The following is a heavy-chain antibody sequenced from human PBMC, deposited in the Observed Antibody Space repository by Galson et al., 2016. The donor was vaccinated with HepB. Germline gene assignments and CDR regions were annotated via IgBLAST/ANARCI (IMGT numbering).Heavy chain of an antibody. CDR2: IWYDGSDK. CDR1: GFTFRSYA. CDR3: VKKGYGSEMCHSFHF. Sequence: SLRLSCAASGFTFRSYALHWVRRAPGKGLAWVAVIWYDGSDKYYADSVKGRFTISRDNSKNTVYLEMNSLRPEDTAAYYCVKKGYGSEMCHSFHFWGQGTMVTVSS. D-gene: IGHD3-10*01. J-gene: IGHJ3*01. V-gene: IGHV3-33*06.